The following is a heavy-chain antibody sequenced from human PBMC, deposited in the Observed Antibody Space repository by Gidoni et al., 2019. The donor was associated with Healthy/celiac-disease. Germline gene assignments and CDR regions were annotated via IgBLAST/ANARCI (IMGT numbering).Heavy chain of an antibody. CDR2: INHSGST. CDR1: GGSFGGYY. D-gene: IGHD6-19*01. CDR3: ASNGRDSSGWITYFDY. V-gene: IGHV4-34*01. Sequence: QVQLQQWGAGLLKPSETLSLTAAVYGGSFGGYYWRWIRQPPGKGLEWIGEINHSGSTNYNPSLKSRVTIAVDTSKNQFSLKLSSVTAADTAVYYCASNGRDSSGWITYFDYWGQGTLVTVSS. J-gene: IGHJ4*02.